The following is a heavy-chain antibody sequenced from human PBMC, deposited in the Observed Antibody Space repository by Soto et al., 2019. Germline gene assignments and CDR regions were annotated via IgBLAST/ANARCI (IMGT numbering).Heavy chain of an antibody. CDR1: GGTFSRYA. CDR2: IIPIFGTA. J-gene: IGHJ5*01. Sequence: SVKVSCKASGGTFSRYAISWVRQAPGQGLEWMGGIIPIFGTANYAQKFQGRVTITADESTSTAYMELSSLRSEDTAVYYCATQGPDIDYVPLPWKWCDSWGQGALVTVSS. V-gene: IGHV1-69*13. D-gene: IGHD4-17*01. CDR3: ATQGPDIDYVPLPWKWCDS.